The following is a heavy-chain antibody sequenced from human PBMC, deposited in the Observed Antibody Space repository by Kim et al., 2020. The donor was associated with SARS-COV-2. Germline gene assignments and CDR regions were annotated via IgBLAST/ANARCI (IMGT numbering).Heavy chain of an antibody. J-gene: IGHJ3*02. D-gene: IGHD6-19*01. CDR2: IYYSGST. CDR1: GGSISSYY. Sequence: SETLSLTCTVSGGSISSYYWSWIRQPPGKGLEWIGYIYYSGSTNYNPSLKSRVTISVDTSKNQFSLKLSSVTAADTAVYYCARGPPLYVAVAGTGAFDIWGQGTMVTVSS. V-gene: IGHV4-59*01. CDR3: ARGPPLYVAVAGTGAFDI.